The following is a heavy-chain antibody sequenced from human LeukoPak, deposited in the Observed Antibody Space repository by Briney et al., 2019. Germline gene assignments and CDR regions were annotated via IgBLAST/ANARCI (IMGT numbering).Heavy chain of an antibody. CDR1: GFTFSSYA. V-gene: IGHV3-30-3*01. J-gene: IGHJ4*02. Sequence: PGGSLRLSCVVSGFTFSSYAMHWVRQAPGKGLAWVAVISYDGGKEYYADSVKGRFTISRDNAKNSLYLQMNSLRAEDTAVYYCARDYSSSWHNWGQGTLVTVSS. CDR2: ISYDGGKE. CDR3: ARDYSSSWHN. D-gene: IGHD6-13*01.